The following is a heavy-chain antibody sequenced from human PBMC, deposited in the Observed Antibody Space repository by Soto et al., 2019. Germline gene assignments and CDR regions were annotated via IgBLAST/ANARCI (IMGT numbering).Heavy chain of an antibody. CDR2: INHSGST. Sequence: SETLSLTCAVYGGSFSGYYWSWIRQPPGKGLEWIGEINHSGSTNYNPSLKSRVTISVDTSKNQLSLKLSSVTAADTAVYYCARGTDSSSSTLLFDYWGQGTLVTVSS. CDR3: ARGTDSSSSTLLFDY. CDR1: GGSFSGYY. V-gene: IGHV4-34*01. J-gene: IGHJ4*02. D-gene: IGHD6-6*01.